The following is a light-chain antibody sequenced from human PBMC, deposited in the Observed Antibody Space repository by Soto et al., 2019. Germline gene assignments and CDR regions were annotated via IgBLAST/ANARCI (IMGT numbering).Light chain of an antibody. J-gene: IGLJ2*01. CDR3: CSYAYVRSITGL. CDR2: EAT. CDR1: SSDVGISNL. Sequence: QSALTQTASVSGSPGQSSTISCTGSSSDVGISNLVSWYQHHPGKAPKPMIYEATKRPSGVSNRFSGSKSGNTASMTISVLQAEDEAEYYCCSYAYVRSITGLFGGGTKLTVL. V-gene: IGLV2-23*01.